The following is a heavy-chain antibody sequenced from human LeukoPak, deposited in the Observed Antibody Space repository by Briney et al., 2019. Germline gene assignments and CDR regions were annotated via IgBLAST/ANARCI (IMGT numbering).Heavy chain of an antibody. CDR3: ARDVMITFGGVIVRADAFDI. D-gene: IGHD3-16*02. CDR2: IYTSGST. V-gene: IGHV4-61*02. J-gene: IGHJ3*02. CDR1: GGSISSGSYY. Sequence: SETLSLTCTVSGGSISSGSYYWSWIRQPAGKGLEWIGRIYTSGSTNYNPSLKSRVTISVDTSKNQFSLKLTSVTAADTAVYYCARDVMITFGGVIVRADAFDIWGQGTMVTVSS.